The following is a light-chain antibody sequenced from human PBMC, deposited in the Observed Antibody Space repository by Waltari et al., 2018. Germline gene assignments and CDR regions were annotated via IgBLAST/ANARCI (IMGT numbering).Light chain of an antibody. Sequence: QAVVTPEPSRTASPGGTATLTFRSILRPVTNQHFPYWFQQKPGQAPRALIYDGINRQSLTPARFSASLVGGKAALPLSGAQPEDETVYYCLLSYAGARVFGGGTKLTVL. CDR2: DGI. CDR1: LRPVTNQHF. J-gene: IGLJ3*02. V-gene: IGLV7-46*01. CDR3: LLSYAGARV.